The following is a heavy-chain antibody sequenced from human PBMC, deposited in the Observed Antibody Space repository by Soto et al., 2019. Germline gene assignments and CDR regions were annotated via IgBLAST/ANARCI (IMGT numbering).Heavy chain of an antibody. CDR1: GXTIRGYC. Sequence: GSLRLSCAASGXTIRGYCMHWVRQAPGRGLEWVALISHDGSIKYYADSVRGRFTISRDNSKKTLYLQMNSLITEDTAVYYCANSEYSRYKNIDVWGQGTTGTVSS. CDR3: ANSEYSRYKNIDV. J-gene: IGHJ6*02. CDR2: ISHDGSIK. V-gene: IGHV3-30*18. D-gene: IGHD5-18*01.